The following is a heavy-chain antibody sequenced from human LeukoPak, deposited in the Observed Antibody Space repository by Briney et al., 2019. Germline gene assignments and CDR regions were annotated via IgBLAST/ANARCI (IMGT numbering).Heavy chain of an antibody. CDR2: TGTGGDT. Sequence: GGSLRLSCAASGFTFSSYDMHWVRQPTGKGLEWVSTTGTGGDTYYPGSVKGRFTISRENAKTSLYLQMNSLRGGDTAVYYCAKEGSSATKDPQLPSFDYWGQGTPVTVSS. J-gene: IGHJ4*02. CDR1: GFTFSSYD. CDR3: AKEGSSATKDPQLPSFDY. D-gene: IGHD2-2*01. V-gene: IGHV3-13*04.